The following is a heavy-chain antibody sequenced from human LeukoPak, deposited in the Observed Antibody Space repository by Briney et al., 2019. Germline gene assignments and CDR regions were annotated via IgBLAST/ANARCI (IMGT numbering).Heavy chain of an antibody. Sequence: GGSLRLSCAASGFTFNNYSMNWVRQAPGKGLEWVSYISSGSGTIYYADSVRGRFTISRDNAKNSLYLQMNSLRAEDMALYYCAKGHSSGWYYFDYWGQGTLVTVSS. CDR2: ISSGSGTI. CDR3: AKGHSSGWYYFDY. CDR1: GFTFNNYS. J-gene: IGHJ4*02. D-gene: IGHD6-19*01. V-gene: IGHV3-48*01.